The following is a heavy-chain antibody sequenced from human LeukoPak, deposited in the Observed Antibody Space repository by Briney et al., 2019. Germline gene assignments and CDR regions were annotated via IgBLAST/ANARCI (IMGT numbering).Heavy chain of an antibody. J-gene: IGHJ4*02. Sequence: PSETLSLTCTVSGGSISSYYWSWIRQPAGKGLEWIGRIYTSGSTNYNPSLKSRVTISVDKSKNQFSLKLSSVTAADTAVHYCVHYYDSSGRGYWGQGTLVTVSS. D-gene: IGHD3-22*01. CDR2: IYTSGST. CDR3: VHYYDSSGRGY. V-gene: IGHV4-4*07. CDR1: GGSISSYY.